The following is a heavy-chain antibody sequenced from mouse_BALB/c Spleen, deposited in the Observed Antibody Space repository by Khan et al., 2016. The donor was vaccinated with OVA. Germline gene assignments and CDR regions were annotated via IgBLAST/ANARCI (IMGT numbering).Heavy chain of an antibody. Sequence: EVELVESGGDLVKPGGSLKLSCAASGFTFSTYGMSWVRQAPDKRLEWVATVSTGGSYTYYPDGVKGRFTISRDNAKNTLHLQMSGLRSEDTAMFYCTRLAYYYDSEGFAYWGQGTLVTVSA. CDR1: GFTFSTYG. CDR3: TRLAYYYDSEGFAY. CDR2: VSTGGSYT. J-gene: IGHJ3*01. V-gene: IGHV5-6*01. D-gene: IGHD1-1*01.